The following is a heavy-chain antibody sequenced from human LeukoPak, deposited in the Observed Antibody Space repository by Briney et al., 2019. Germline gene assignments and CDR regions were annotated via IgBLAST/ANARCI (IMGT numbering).Heavy chain of an antibody. D-gene: IGHD4-17*01. J-gene: IGHJ4*02. V-gene: IGHV3-11*04. CDR2: ISSSGSTI. CDR3: ATKYTVTSNFDY. CDR1: GFTFSDYY. Sequence: PGGSLRLTCAASGFTFSDYYMSWIRQAPGKGLEWVSYISSSGSTIYYADSVKGRFTISRDNAKNSLYLQMNSLRAEDTAVYYCATKYTVTSNFDYWGQGTLVTVSS.